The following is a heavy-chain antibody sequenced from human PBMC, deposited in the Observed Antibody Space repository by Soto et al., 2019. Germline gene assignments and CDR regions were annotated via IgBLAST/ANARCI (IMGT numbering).Heavy chain of an antibody. CDR3: ARELQFFARGTFTHWLDP. J-gene: IGHJ5*02. V-gene: IGHV4-59*12. CDR1: GGSIGSYY. CDR2: IYYTGST. D-gene: IGHD3-16*01. Sequence: PSETLSLTCTVSGGSIGSYYWRWIRQPPGKGLEFIGYIYYTGSTNYSPSLRSRVTMSVDTSKNQFSLKLRSVTAADTAVHYCARELQFFARGTFTHWLDPWGQGTQVTSPQ.